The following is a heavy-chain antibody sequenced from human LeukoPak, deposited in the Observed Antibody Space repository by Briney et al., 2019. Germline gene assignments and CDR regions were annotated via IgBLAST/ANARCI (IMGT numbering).Heavy chain of an antibody. CDR1: GFTFDDYA. CDR2: ISWNSGSI. Sequence: GGSLRLSCAASGFTFDDYAMHWVRQAPGKGLEWVSGISWNSGSIGYADSVKGRFTISRDNAKNSLYLQMNSLRAEDMALYYCAKDTQYDFWSGYWDYWGQGNLVTVSS. CDR3: AKDTQYDFWSGYWDY. D-gene: IGHD3-3*01. V-gene: IGHV3-9*03. J-gene: IGHJ4*02.